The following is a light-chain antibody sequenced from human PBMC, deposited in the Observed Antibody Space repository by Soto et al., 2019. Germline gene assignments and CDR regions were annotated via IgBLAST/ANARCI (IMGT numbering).Light chain of an antibody. CDR2: DVN. V-gene: IGLV2-14*01. Sequence: QSALTQPASVSGSPGQSITISCTGTSSDVGTYDYVSWHQQHPGKAPKLLIYDVNNRPSGVSSRFSGSKSGNTASLTISGVQAEDEDDYYCCAFSTSGTDVFGTGTKLTVL. CDR1: SSDVGTYDY. CDR3: CAFSTSGTDV. J-gene: IGLJ1*01.